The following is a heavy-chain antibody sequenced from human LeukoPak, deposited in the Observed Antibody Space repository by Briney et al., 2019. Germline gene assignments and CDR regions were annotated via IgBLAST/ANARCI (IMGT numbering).Heavy chain of an antibody. Sequence: GGSLRLSCAASGFTVSSNYMSWVRQAPGKGLVWVSRINSDGSFTNYADSVKGRFTISRDNAKNTLYLQMSSLRAEDTAVYYCATADGSGYWGQGTLVTVSS. CDR1: GFTVSSNY. V-gene: IGHV3-74*01. J-gene: IGHJ4*02. D-gene: IGHD3-10*01. CDR2: INSDGSFT. CDR3: ATADGSGY.